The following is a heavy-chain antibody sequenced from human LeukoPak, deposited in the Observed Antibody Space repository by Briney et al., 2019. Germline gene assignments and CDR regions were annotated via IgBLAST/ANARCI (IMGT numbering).Heavy chain of an antibody. CDR1: GYTFTGDY. D-gene: IGHD1-26*01. V-gene: IGHV1-2*02. CDR3: ARGYALYSGRYIDFDY. J-gene: IGHJ4*02. CDR2: ISPHSGDT. Sequence: ASVKVSCKASGYTFTGDYIHWVRQAPGQGLEWMGWISPHSGDTDYAQKFQGRVTMTRDTSISTAYMELSRLRSDDTAVYYCARGYALYSGRYIDFDYWGQGTLVTVS.